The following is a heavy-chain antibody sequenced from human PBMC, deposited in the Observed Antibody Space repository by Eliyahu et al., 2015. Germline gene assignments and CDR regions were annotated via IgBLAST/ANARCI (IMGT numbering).Heavy chain of an antibody. Sequence: QLLESGGGLVQPGGSLRLSCAAXGFTFSSYAMSWVRQAPGKGLEWVSAITDTGRGTYYADSVKGRFTISRDNSKNTLYLQMNSLRAEDTAVYYCVKGSAAARPYYFHYWGQGTLVTVSS. D-gene: IGHD6-13*01. J-gene: IGHJ4*02. CDR3: VKGSAAARPYYFHY. CDR1: GFTFSSYA. V-gene: IGHV3-23*01. CDR2: ITDTGRGT.